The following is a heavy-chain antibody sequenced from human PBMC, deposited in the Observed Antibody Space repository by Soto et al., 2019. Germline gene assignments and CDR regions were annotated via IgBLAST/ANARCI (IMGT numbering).Heavy chain of an antibody. Sequence: SETLSLTCSVSGGSISSSTNYWGWIRQPPGKGLEWIGSIYYSGSTYYNPSLKSRVTISADTSKNQFSLKLNSVTAADTAVYYCARHNPCFDYWGQGTLVTVSS. J-gene: IGHJ4*02. CDR2: IYYSGST. CDR1: GGSISSSTNY. CDR3: ARHNPCFDY. V-gene: IGHV4-39*01.